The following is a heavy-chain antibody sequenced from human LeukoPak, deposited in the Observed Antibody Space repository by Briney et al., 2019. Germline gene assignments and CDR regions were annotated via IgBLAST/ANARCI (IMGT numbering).Heavy chain of an antibody. CDR1: GFTFNSYW. CDR2: IKQDGSEK. J-gene: IGHJ4*02. CDR3: ALSRTLDY. V-gene: IGHV3-7*01. Sequence: VGSLRLSCAASGFTFNSYWMSWVRQAPGKGLEWVANIKQDGSEKYYVDSVKGRFTISRDNAKNSLYLQMNSLRAEDTAVYYCALSRTLDYWGQGTPVTVSS.